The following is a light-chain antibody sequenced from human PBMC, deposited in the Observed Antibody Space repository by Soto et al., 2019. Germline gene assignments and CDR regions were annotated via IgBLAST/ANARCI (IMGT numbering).Light chain of an antibody. CDR2: RNN. J-gene: IGLJ1*01. CDR3: AAWDDSLSGHYV. V-gene: IGLV1-47*01. Sequence: QSALTQPPSASGTPGQRVTISCSGSSSNNGSNYVYWYQQLPGTAPKLLIYRNNQRPSGVPDRFSGSKSGTSASLAISGLRSEDEADYYCAAWDDSLSGHYVFGTGTKVTVL. CDR1: SSNNGSNY.